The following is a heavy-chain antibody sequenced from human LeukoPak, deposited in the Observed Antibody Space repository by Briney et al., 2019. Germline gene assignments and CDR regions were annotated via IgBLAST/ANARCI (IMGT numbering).Heavy chain of an antibody. CDR3: ARGHDYGDYAFDY. CDR1: GGSFSGYY. D-gene: IGHD4-17*01. Sequence: SETLSLTCAVYGGSFSGYYWSWIRQPPGKGLEWIGEINLSGSTNYNPSLKGRVTISVDTSKNQFSLKLSSVTAADTAVYYCARGHDYGDYAFDYWGQGTLVTVSS. CDR2: INLSGST. J-gene: IGHJ4*02. V-gene: IGHV4-34*01.